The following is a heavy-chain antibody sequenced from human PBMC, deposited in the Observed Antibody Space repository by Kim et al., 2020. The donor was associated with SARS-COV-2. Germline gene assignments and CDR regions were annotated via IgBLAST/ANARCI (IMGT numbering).Heavy chain of an antibody. J-gene: IGHJ4*02. CDR1: GYSFTSYW. CDR3: ARLEASAGTGVYYFDY. V-gene: IGHV5-51*01. Sequence: GESLKIFCKGSGYSFTSYWIGWVRQMPGKGLEWMGIIYPGDSDTRYSPSFQGQVTTLADKSISTAYLQWSSLKAPDTAMYYCARLEASAGTGVYYFDYWGQGTLVTVSS. CDR2: IYPGDSDT. D-gene: IGHD6-13*01.